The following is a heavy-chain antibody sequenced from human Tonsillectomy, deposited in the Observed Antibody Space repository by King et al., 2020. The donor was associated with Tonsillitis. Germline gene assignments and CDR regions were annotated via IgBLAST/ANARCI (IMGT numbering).Heavy chain of an antibody. CDR1: GYTFTGYY. D-gene: IGHD6-19*01. CDR3: ARDLLEAVAVYFFAS. CDR2: INPHIGDT. V-gene: IGHV1-2*02. J-gene: IGHJ5*01. Sequence: QLVQSGAEVMQPGASVKVSCKASGYTFTGYYIHWVRQAPGQGLEWMGWINPHIGDTNFAQRFQGRVTMTTDTSISTAYMELSSLTSDDTAVYYCARDLLEAVAVYFFASWGQGTLVTVSS.